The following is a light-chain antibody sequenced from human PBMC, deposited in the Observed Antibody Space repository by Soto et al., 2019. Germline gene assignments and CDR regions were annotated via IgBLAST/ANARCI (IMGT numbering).Light chain of an antibody. J-gene: IGLJ3*02. CDR3: SSYAGSNNPWV. CDR2: EVS. CDR1: SSDVGGYNY. Sequence: QSVLTQPPSASGSPGQSVTISCTGTSSDVGGYNYVSWYQQHPGKAPKLMIYEVSKRPSGVPDRFSGSKSGNTASLIVSGLQAEDEADYYCSSYAGSNNPWVFGGGTKLTVL. V-gene: IGLV2-8*01.